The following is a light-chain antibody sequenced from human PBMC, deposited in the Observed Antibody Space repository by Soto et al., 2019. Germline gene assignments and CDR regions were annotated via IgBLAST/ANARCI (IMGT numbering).Light chain of an antibody. CDR3: QQYSSNSA. V-gene: IGKV1-5*03. Sequence: DIQMTQSPSTLSASVGDRVTITCRASQTISTWLAWYQQKPGKAPKLLIHRASSLGTGVPSRFSGSGSGTEFTLTITSLQPDDFATYYCQQYSSNSAFGPGTKV. CDR1: QTISTW. J-gene: IGKJ1*01. CDR2: RAS.